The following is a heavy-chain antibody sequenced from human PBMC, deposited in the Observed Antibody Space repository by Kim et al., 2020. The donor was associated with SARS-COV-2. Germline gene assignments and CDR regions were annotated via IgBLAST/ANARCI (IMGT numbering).Heavy chain of an antibody. CDR1: GYSFTTGYY. CDR2: INPNSGDT. V-gene: IGHV1-2*06. Sequence: ASVKVSCKASGYSFTTGYYIHWLRQAPGQGLEWMGRINPNSGDTSYAQNFQGRVTMTRDTSISTAYMDLRRLRSDDTAVYYCARGPDYSYGIIDYWGQGTLVTVSS. CDR3: ARGPDYSYGIIDY. J-gene: IGHJ4*02. D-gene: IGHD5-18*01.